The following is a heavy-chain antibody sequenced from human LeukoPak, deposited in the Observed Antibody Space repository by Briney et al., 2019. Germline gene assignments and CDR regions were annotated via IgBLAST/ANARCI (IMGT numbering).Heavy chain of an antibody. CDR2: LYTSGTT. J-gene: IGHJ4*02. CDR3: ARAGGSVGWYGTIDS. Sequence: PSDTLSLTCTVSGGSISSGSYYWTWIRQPAGRGLEWIGHLYTSGTTSYYSSLQSRVTISADTSKHQFSLRLTSVTAADTAVYYCARAGGSVGWYGTIDSWGQGTLVTVSS. CDR1: GGSISSGSYY. D-gene: IGHD6-19*01. V-gene: IGHV4-61*09.